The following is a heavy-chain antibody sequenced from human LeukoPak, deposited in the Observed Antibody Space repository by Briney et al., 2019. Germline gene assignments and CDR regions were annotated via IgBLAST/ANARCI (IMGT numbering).Heavy chain of an antibody. V-gene: IGHV3-11*03. D-gene: IGHD6-19*01. CDR1: GFIFGDEY. CDR2: ISNSGSYT. CDR3: ARSRGAGPGAYFDY. J-gene: IGHJ4*02. Sequence: GGSLRLSCAVSGFIFGDEYMSWIRQAPGQGPEWVSYISNSGSYTNYADSVEGRFTISRDNAENSLYLQMNSLRAEDTAIYYCARSRGAGPGAYFDYWGQGTLVTVTS.